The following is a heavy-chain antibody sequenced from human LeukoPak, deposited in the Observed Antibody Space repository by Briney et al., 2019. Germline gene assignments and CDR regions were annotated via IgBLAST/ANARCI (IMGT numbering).Heavy chain of an antibody. J-gene: IGHJ4*02. CDR1: GFTFSNYA. CDR2: ISYDGNTK. CDR3: VRDWGMTAVYSFDF. V-gene: IGHV3-30-3*01. D-gene: IGHD4-17*01. Sequence: VQSGRSLRLSCAASGFTFSNYALHWVRQAPGKGLEWVAVISYDGNTKYYADSVRGRFTISRDNSKNTLYLQMNSLRAEDTAVYYCVRDWGMTAVYSFDFWGQGTLVTVSS.